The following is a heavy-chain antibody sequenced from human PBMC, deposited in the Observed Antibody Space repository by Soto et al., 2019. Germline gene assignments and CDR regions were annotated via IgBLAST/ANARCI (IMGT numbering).Heavy chain of an antibody. V-gene: IGHV3-21*01. CDR3: ARDPPGGYDYLYYYYGMDV. CDR1: GFTFSSYS. Sequence: GGCLRLSCAASGFTFSSYSMNWVRQAPGKGLEWVSSISSSSSYIYYADSVKGRFTISRDNAKNSLYLQMNSLRAEDTAVYYCARDPPGGYDYLYYYYGMDVWGQGTTVIVSS. D-gene: IGHD5-12*01. J-gene: IGHJ6*02. CDR2: ISSSSSYI.